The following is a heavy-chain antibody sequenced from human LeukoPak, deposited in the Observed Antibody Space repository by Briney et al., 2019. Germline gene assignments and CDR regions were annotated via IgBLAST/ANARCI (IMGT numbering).Heavy chain of an antibody. CDR3: ARVYYDSSGPSPYYFDY. CDR1: GFTVSSNY. D-gene: IGHD3-22*01. CDR2: IYSGGST. J-gene: IGHJ4*02. Sequence: HSGGSLRLSCAASGFTVSSNYMSWVRQAPGKVLEWVSVIYSGGSTYYADSVKGRFTISRDNSKNTLYLQMNSLRAEDTAVYYCARVYYDSSGPSPYYFDYWGQGTLVTVSS. V-gene: IGHV3-53*01.